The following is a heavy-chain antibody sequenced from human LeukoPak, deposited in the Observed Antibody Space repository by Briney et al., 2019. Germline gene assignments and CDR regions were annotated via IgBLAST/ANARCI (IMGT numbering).Heavy chain of an antibody. CDR1: GGTFSSYA. J-gene: IGHJ4*02. CDR3: ARADKSGDGYNSD. Sequence: ASVKVSYKASGGTFSSYAISWVRQAPGQGLEWMGGIIPIFGTANYAQKFQGRVTITADESTSTAYMELSSLRSEDTAVYYCARADKSGDGYNSDWGQGTLVTVSS. V-gene: IGHV1-69*13. CDR2: IIPIFGTA. D-gene: IGHD5-24*01.